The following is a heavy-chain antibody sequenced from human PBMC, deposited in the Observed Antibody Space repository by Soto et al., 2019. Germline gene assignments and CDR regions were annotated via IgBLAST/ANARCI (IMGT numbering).Heavy chain of an antibody. CDR3: AKALAIVYADYGMDV. Sequence: QVQLVESGGGVVQPGRSLRLSCAASGFTFSSYGMHWVRQAPGKGLEWVAVISYDGSNKYYADSVKGRFTISRDNSKNTLYLQMNSLRAEDTAVYYCAKALAIVYADYGMDVWGQGTNVTVSS. CDR2: ISYDGSNK. CDR1: GFTFSSYG. V-gene: IGHV3-30*18. D-gene: IGHD2-8*01. J-gene: IGHJ6*02.